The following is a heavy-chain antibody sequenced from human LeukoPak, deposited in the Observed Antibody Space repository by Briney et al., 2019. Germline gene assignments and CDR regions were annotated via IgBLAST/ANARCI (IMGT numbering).Heavy chain of an antibody. J-gene: IGHJ6*02. CDR2: IRTKTDGGTT. V-gene: IGHV3-15*01. Sequence: PGGSLRLSCAASGFTFSNAWMSWVRQAPGKGLEWVGRIRTKTDGGTTDYAAPVKGRFTISRDDSKNTLYLQMNSLKSEDTAVYYCTTDLCVRGGSCYSHYYYGMDVWGQGTTVTVSS. CDR1: GFTFSNAW. CDR3: TTDLCVRGGSCYSHYYYGMDV. D-gene: IGHD2-15*01.